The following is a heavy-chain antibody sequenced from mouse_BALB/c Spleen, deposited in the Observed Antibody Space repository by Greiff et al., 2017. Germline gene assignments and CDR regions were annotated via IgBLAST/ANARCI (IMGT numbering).Heavy chain of an antibody. CDR1: GFSLTSYV. CDR2: IWSGGST. CDR3: ARNYYDSSERGFAY. J-gene: IGHJ3*01. V-gene: IGHV2-2*02. D-gene: IGHD1-1*01. Sequence: QVHVKQSGPGLVQPSQSLFITCTVSGFSLTSYVVHWVRQSPGKGLEWLGVIWSGGSTDYYAAFISRLSISKDNSKSQVFFKMNSLQANDTAIYYCARNYYDSSERGFAYWGQGTLVTVSA.